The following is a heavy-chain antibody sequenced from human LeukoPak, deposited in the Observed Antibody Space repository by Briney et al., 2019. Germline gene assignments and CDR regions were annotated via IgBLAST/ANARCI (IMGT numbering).Heavy chain of an antibody. CDR2: IYPGDSDT. CDR1: GYTFTSYW. D-gene: IGHD3-22*01. V-gene: IGHV5-51*01. J-gene: IGHJ4*02. Sequence: GESLKISCKGSGYTFTSYWIAWVRQMPGKGLEWMGIIYPGDSDTRYSPSFQGQVTISADKSISTAYLQWSSLKASDTAMYYCARGYYDSSGYHDYWGQGTLVTVSS. CDR3: ARGYYDSSGYHDY.